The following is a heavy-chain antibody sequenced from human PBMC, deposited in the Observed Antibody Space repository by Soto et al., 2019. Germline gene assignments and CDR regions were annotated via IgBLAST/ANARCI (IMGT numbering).Heavy chain of an antibody. CDR2: ISAYNGNT. D-gene: IGHD5-18*01. CDR1: GYTFTSYG. J-gene: IGHJ6*03. Sequence: QVQLVQSGAEVKKPGASVKVSCKASGYTFTSYGISWVRQAPGQGLEWMGWISAYNGNTNYAHKLQGRVTMTTDTSTSTAYMELRSLRSDDTAVYYCARGNTAMVLFDYYYMDVWGKGTTVTVSS. V-gene: IGHV1-18*01. CDR3: ARGNTAMVLFDYYYMDV.